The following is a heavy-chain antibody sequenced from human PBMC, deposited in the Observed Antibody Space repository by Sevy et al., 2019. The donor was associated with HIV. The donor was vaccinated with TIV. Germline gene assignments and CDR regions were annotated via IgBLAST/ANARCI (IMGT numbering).Heavy chain of an antibody. CDR1: GYAFMSYG. J-gene: IGHJ5*02. V-gene: IGHV1-18*01. CDR2: IGVYNGNA. D-gene: IGHD3-3*01. CDR3: ARVERFFDWLES. Sequence: ASVKVSCKTSGYAFMSYGVTWVRQAPGQGLEWMGWIGVYNGNANSAQKFRDRVTMTTDTSTSTAHMELTNLRSDDTAVYYCARVERFFDWLESWGQGTLVTVSS.